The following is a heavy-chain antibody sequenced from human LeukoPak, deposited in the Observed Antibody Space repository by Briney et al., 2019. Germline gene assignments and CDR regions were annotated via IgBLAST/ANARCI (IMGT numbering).Heavy chain of an antibody. CDR3: ARGDNRLTTVGIGPLRCYYGMDV. V-gene: IGHV1-2*02. CDR2: INPNSGGT. J-gene: IGHJ6*02. CDR1: GYTFTGYY. D-gene: IGHD4-17*01. Sequence: ASVKVSCKASGYTFTGYYMHWVRQAPGQGLEWMGWINPNSGGTNYAQKFQGRVTMTRDTSISTAYMELSRLRSDDTAVYYCARGDNRLTTVGIGPLRCYYGMDVWGQGTTVTVSS.